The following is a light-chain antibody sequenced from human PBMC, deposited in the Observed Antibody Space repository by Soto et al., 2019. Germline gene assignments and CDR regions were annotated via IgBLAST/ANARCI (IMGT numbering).Light chain of an antibody. V-gene: IGKV3-20*01. CDR2: DAS. CDR1: QSVSSSY. J-gene: IGKJ1*01. CDR3: QQYGSSPRT. Sequence: EIVLTQSPGTLSLSPGERATLSCRASQSVSSSYLAWYQQKPGQAPRLFIYDASNRATGIPDRFSGSGSGTDFTLTISRLEPEDFAVYYCQQYGSSPRTFGQGTKVDIK.